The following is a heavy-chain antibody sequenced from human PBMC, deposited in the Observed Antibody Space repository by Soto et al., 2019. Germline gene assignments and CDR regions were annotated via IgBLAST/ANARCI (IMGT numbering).Heavy chain of an antibody. CDR3: ARGETGLLGSFDI. D-gene: IGHD7-27*01. CDR1: GGSFSGYY. V-gene: IGHV4-34*01. J-gene: IGHJ3*02. Sequence: SETLSLTCAVYGGSFSGYYWSWIRQPPGKGLEWIGEINHSGSTNYNPSLKSRVTISVDTSKNQFSLKLSSVTAADTAVYYCARGETGLLGSFDIWGQGTMVTVSS. CDR2: INHSGST.